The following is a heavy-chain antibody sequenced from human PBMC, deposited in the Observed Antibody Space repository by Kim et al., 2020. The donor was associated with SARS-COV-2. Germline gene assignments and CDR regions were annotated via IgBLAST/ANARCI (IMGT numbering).Heavy chain of an antibody. Sequence: GGSLRLSCAASGSTFSSYAMRWVRQAPGKGLEWVSTISGSGGSIYYADSVKGRFTISRDNSKNTLYLQMNSLRAEDTAVYYCAKGDCSSTSCHTTDYWGRGTLVTVSS. J-gene: IGHJ4*02. D-gene: IGHD2-2*02. CDR1: GSTFSSYA. CDR2: ISGSGGSI. CDR3: AKGDCSSTSCHTTDY. V-gene: IGHV3-23*01.